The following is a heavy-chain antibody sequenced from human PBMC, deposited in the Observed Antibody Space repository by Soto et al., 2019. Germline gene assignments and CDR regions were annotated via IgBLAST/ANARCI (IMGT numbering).Heavy chain of an antibody. CDR2: IKSKTDGGTT. CDR1: GFTFSNAW. Sequence: PGGSLRLSCAASGFTFSNAWMNWVRQAPGKGLEWVGRIKSKTDGGTTDYAAPVKGRFTISRDDSKNTLYLQMNSLKTEDTAVYYCTTGPITIFGVVIIGGGGYWGQGTLVTVSS. D-gene: IGHD3-3*01. CDR3: TTGPITIFGVVIIGGGGY. V-gene: IGHV3-15*07. J-gene: IGHJ4*02.